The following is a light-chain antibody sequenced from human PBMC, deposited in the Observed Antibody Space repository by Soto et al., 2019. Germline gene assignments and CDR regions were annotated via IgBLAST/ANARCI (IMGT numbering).Light chain of an antibody. CDR2: EVS. V-gene: IGLV2-14*01. CDR1: SSDVGHYNY. J-gene: IGLJ1*01. Sequence: QSALTQPASVSGSPGQSITISCTGTSSDVGHYNYVSWYQQHPGKAPKLMISEVSNRPSGVSSRFSGSKSGNTASLTISGLQADDEAHYYCNSYTSSSTHVFGTGTKVTVL. CDR3: NSYTSSSTHV.